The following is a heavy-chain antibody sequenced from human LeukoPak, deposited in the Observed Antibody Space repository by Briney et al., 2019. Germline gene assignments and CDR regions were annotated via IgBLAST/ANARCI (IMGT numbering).Heavy chain of an antibody. CDR1: GGSISSYY. D-gene: IGHD5-18*01. CDR2: ISYSGST. CDR3: ARGAIQPDY. Sequence: SETLSLTCTVSGGSISSYYWNWIRQPPGKGLEWIGYISYSGSTSYNPSLKSRVTISVDTSKNQLSLKLSSVTAADTAVYYCARGAIQPDYWGQGTLVTVSS. J-gene: IGHJ4*02. V-gene: IGHV4-59*01.